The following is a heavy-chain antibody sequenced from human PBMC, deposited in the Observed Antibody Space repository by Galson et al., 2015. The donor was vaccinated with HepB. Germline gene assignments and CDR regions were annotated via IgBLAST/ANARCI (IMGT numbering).Heavy chain of an antibody. CDR2: ITPSGDNS. CDR3: AKVFHEKTDVWYRQALYYFDS. Sequence: SLRLSCAASGFPFSYYAMTWVRQAPGKGLEWVSAITPSGDNSYSADSLKGRFTISRDNSKNTVFLQMNSLRADDTAIYFCAKVFHEKTDVWYRQALYYFDSWGHGTRVTVSS. J-gene: IGHJ4*01. D-gene: IGHD6-13*01. CDR1: GFPFSYYA. V-gene: IGHV3-23*01.